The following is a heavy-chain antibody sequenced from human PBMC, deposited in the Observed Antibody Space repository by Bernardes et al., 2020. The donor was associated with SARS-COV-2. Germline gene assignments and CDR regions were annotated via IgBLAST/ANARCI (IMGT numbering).Heavy chain of an antibody. CDR2: IYTSGST. D-gene: IGHD5-18*01. Sequence: SETLSLTCTVSGGSISSGSYYWSWIRQPAGKGLEWIGRIYTSGSTNYNPSLKSRVTISVDTSKNQFSLKLRSVTAADTAVYYCAGGQDTAMVNYYFYGMDVWGQGTTVTVSS. CDR1: GGSISSGSYY. V-gene: IGHV4-61*02. CDR3: AGGQDTAMVNYYFYGMDV. J-gene: IGHJ6*02.